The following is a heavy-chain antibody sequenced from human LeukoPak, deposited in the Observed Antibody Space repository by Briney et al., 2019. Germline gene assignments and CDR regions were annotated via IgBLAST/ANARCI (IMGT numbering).Heavy chain of an antibody. CDR2: IIPIFGTA. V-gene: IGHV1-69*13. Sequence: ASVKVSCKASGYTFTSYGISWVRQAPGQGLEWMGGIIPIFGTANYAQKFQGRVTITADESTSTAYMELSSLRSEDTAVYYCARVYVWGSSSSFDPWGQGTLVTVSS. CDR1: GYTFTSYG. D-gene: IGHD6-6*01. CDR3: ARVYVWGSSSSFDP. J-gene: IGHJ5*02.